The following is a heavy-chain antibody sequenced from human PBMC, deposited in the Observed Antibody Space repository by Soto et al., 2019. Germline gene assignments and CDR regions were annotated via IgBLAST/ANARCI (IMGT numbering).Heavy chain of an antibody. D-gene: IGHD5-12*01. CDR3: ARDSVGSGYD. V-gene: IGHV4-59*01. CDR2: IYYSGYT. J-gene: IGHJ4*02. CDR1: GGSISGYY. Sequence: QVQLQESGPGLVKPSETLSLTCAVSGGSISGYYWSWIRQPPGKRLEWIGYIYYSGYTNHNPSLKSRVTISVDRSKNQFSLELRSVTASDTAVYYCARDSVGSGYDWGQGTLVTVSS.